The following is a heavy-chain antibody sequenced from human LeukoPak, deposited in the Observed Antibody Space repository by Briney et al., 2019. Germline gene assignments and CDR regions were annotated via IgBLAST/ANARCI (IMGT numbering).Heavy chain of an antibody. Sequence: SETLSLTCNVSGGSISGHYWNWIRQSPGKGLEWIGYIYYSGSTYYNPSLTSRVTISVDTSKNQSSLKLSSVTGTDTAVYFSARNGYTYGRVYFDYWGQGTLVSVSS. CDR1: GGSISGHY. V-gene: IGHV4-59*08. D-gene: IGHD5-18*01. J-gene: IGHJ4*02. CDR3: ARNGYTYGRVYFDY. CDR2: IYYSGST.